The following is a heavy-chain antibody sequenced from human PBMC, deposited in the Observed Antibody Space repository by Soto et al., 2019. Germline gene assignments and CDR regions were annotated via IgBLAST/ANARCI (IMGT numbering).Heavy chain of an antibody. V-gene: IGHV1-69*02. D-gene: IGHD1-26*01. Sequence: QVQLVQSGAEVKKPGSSVKVSCKASGGTFSSYTISWVRQAPGQGLEWMGRIIPILGIANYAQKFQGRVTITADKSTSTAYMELSSLRSEDTAVYYCARSVGGELYAGFDIWGQGTMVTVSS. CDR1: GGTFSSYT. CDR3: ARSVGGELYAGFDI. J-gene: IGHJ3*02. CDR2: IIPILGIA.